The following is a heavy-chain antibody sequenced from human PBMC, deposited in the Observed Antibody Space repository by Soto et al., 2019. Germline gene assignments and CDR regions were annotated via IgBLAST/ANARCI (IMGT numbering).Heavy chain of an antibody. Sequence: SETLSLTCTVSGGSVSSGSYYWSWIRQPPGKGLEWIGYIYYSGSTNYNPSLKSRVTISVDTSKNQFSLKLSSVTAADTAVYYCANGGAARPDHWGQGTLVTVSS. CDR1: GGSVSSGSYY. V-gene: IGHV4-61*01. D-gene: IGHD6-6*01. J-gene: IGHJ4*02. CDR3: ANGGAARPDH. CDR2: IYYSGST.